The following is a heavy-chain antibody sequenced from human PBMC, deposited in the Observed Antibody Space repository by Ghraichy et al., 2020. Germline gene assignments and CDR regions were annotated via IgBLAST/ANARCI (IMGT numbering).Heavy chain of an antibody. CDR3: AKDHPSITMVRGVSVDY. CDR1: GFTFSSYA. J-gene: IGHJ4*02. CDR2: ISGSGGST. Sequence: GESLNISCAASGFTFSSYAMSWVRQAPGKGLEWVSAISGSGGSTYYADSVKGRFTISRDNSKNTLYLQMNSLRAEDTAVYYCAKDHPSITMVRGVSVDYWGQGTLVTVSS. D-gene: IGHD3-10*01. V-gene: IGHV3-23*01.